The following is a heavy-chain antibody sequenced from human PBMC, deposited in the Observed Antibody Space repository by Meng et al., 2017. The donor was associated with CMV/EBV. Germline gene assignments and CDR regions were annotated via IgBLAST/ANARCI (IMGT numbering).Heavy chain of an antibody. CDR1: GFTFSNAW. V-gene: IGHV3-15*01. Sequence: GESLKISCAASGFTFSNAWMSWVRQAPGKGLEWVGRIKSKTDGGTTDYAAPVKGRFTISRDDSKNTLYLQMNSLKTEDTAAYYCTSELGYCSSTSCYVDYWGQGTLVTVSS. J-gene: IGHJ4*02. D-gene: IGHD2-2*01. CDR2: IKSKTDGGTT. CDR3: TSELGYCSSTSCYVDY.